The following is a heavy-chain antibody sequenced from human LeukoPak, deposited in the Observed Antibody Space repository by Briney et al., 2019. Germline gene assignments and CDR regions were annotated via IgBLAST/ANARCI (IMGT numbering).Heavy chain of an antibody. CDR3: ATHSSGYYYVLGY. Sequence: GRSLRLSCAASGFTFSSYGMHWVHQAPGKGLEWVAVISYDGSNKYYADSVKGRFTISRDNSKNTLYLQMNSLRAEDTAVYYCATHSSGYYYVLGYWGQGTLVTVSS. CDR1: GFTFSSYG. CDR2: ISYDGSNK. D-gene: IGHD3-22*01. V-gene: IGHV3-30*03. J-gene: IGHJ4*02.